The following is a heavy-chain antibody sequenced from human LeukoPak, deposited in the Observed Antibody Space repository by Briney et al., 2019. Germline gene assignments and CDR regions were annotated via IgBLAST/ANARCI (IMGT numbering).Heavy chain of an antibody. CDR2: ISGSGGST. V-gene: IGHV3-23*01. CDR3: AKVSTRRIVVVVAARYFDY. J-gene: IGHJ4*02. CDR1: GFTFSSYA. Sequence: PGGSLRLSCAASGFTFSSYAMSWVRQAPGKGLEWVSAISGSGGSTYYADSVKGRFTISRDNSKNTLYLQMNSLRAEDTAVYYCAKVSTRRIVVVVAARYFDYWGQGTLVTVSS. D-gene: IGHD2-15*01.